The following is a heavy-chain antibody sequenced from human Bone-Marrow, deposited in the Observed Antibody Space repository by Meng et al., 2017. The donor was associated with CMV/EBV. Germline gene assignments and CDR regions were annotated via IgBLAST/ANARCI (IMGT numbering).Heavy chain of an antibody. CDR3: AKENYDFWSGYYQNYFDY. Sequence: GESLKISCAASGFTFSTYAMSWVRQAPGKGLEWVSAVTGSGYRTFYADSVKGRFTISRDNSKNTLYLQLDSLRVEDTAVYYCAKENYDFWSGYYQNYFDYWGQGTLVTVSS. CDR2: VTGSGYRT. J-gene: IGHJ4*02. CDR1: GFTFSTYA. D-gene: IGHD3-3*01. V-gene: IGHV3-23*01.